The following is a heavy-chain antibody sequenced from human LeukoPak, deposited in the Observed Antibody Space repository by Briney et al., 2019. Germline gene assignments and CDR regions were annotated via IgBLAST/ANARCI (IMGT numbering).Heavy chain of an antibody. V-gene: IGHV4-59*01. CDR2: IYYSGST. Sequence: SGTLSLTCTVSGGSISSYYWSWIRQPPGKGLEWIGYIYYSGSTNYNPSLKSRVTISVDTSKNQFSLKLSSVTAADTAVYYCARGSSTSCWAFGYWGQGTLVTVSS. J-gene: IGHJ4*02. CDR3: ARGSSTSCWAFGY. CDR1: GGSISSYY. D-gene: IGHD2-2*01.